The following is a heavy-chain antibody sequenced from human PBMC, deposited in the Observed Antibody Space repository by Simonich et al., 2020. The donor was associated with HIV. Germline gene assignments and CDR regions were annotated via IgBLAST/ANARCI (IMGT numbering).Heavy chain of an antibody. CDR2: IWYDGKIK. Sequence: QVQLVESGGGVVQPGRSLRLSCAASGFTFSGYGMHWVRQAPAKGLECVAVIWYDGKIKYYAQSVKGRFTISRDNSKNTLYLQMNSLRAEDTAMYYCVRRFDYGGDYWGQGTLVTVSS. J-gene: IGHJ4*02. CDR1: GFTFSGYG. D-gene: IGHD4-17*01. V-gene: IGHV3-33*01. CDR3: VRRFDYGGDY.